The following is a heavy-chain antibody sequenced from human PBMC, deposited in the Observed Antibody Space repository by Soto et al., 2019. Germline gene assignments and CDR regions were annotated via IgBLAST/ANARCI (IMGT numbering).Heavy chain of an antibody. D-gene: IGHD4-4*01. CDR2: ITSSSSTT. V-gene: IGHV3-48*02. J-gene: IGHJ4*02. CDR3: ATFQYEY. Sequence: GGSLRLSCAASGFPFSSYSMNRVRQATGKGLEWVSYITSSSSTTYYSASVKGRFTISRDNSKNSLYLQMHSMSDEATAVYSCATFQYEYGRPGTLVTVSS. CDR1: GFPFSSYS.